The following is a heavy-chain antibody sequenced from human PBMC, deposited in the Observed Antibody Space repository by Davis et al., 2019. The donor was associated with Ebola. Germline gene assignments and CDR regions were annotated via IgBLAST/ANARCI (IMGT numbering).Heavy chain of an antibody. V-gene: IGHV1-69*10. J-gene: IGHJ4*02. CDR1: GGTFSSYA. D-gene: IGHD4-23*01. CDR3: ASLSTVVTPGFDY. CDR2: IIPILGIA. Sequence: AASVKVSCKASGGTFSSYAISWVRQAPGQGLEWMGGIIPILGIANYAQKFQGRVTITADESTSTAYMELSSLRSEDTAVYYCASLSTVVTPGFDYWGQGTLVTVSS.